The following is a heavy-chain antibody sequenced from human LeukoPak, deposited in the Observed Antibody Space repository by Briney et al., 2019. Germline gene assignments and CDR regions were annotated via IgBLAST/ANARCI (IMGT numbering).Heavy chain of an antibody. CDR3: ARDAPYGDAEVADY. D-gene: IGHD4-17*01. V-gene: IGHV3-11*04. CDR1: GFTFSDYY. CDR2: ISSSGSTI. Sequence: GGSLRLSCAASGFTFSDYYMSWLRQAPGKGLEWVSYISSSGSTIYYADSVKGRFTISRDNAKNSLYLQMNSLRAEDTAVYYCARDAPYGDAEVADYWGQGTLVTVSS. J-gene: IGHJ4*02.